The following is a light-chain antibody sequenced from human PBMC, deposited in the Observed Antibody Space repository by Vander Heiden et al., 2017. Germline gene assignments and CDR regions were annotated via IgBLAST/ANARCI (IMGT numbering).Light chain of an antibody. CDR2: DAS. J-gene: IGKJ1*01. CDR1: QSVSSSY. V-gene: IGKV3D-20*01. Sequence: EIVLTQSPATLSLSPGERATLSCGASQSVSSSYLAWYQQKPGLAPRLLIYDASSRATGIPDRFSGRGSGTDFTLTISRREPEDFAVYYCQQYGSSPTWTFGQGTKVEIK. CDR3: QQYGSSPTWT.